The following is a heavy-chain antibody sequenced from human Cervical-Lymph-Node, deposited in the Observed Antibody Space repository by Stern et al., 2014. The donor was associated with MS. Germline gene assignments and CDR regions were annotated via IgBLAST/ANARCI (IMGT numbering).Heavy chain of an antibody. J-gene: IGHJ5*02. CDR2: IYNGGST. D-gene: IGHD3-22*01. V-gene: IGHV4-59*01. CDR1: GGSISIYY. CDR3: ANYYDGWFDP. Sequence: VQLVESGPGLVKPSKTLSLTCTVSGGSISIYYWSWIRQSPGKGLEWIGYIYNGGSTNYNPSLKSRVTISADTSKNQFSLKLSSVTAADTALYYCANYYDGWFDPWGQGTLVTVSS.